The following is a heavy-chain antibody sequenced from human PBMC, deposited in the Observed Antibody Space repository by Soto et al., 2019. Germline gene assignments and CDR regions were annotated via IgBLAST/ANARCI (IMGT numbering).Heavy chain of an antibody. Sequence: GGSLRLSCAASGFTFSSYDMHWVRQPTGKGLEWVSAIGTAGDTYYSGSVRGRFTVSRENVKNSLYLQMNSLRAGDTAVYYCARGGDCSKTSCYWARLYYGLDVWGQGTTVTVSS. CDR2: IGTAGDT. CDR3: ARGGDCSKTSCYWARLYYGLDV. D-gene: IGHD2-2*01. CDR1: GFTFSSYD. J-gene: IGHJ6*02. V-gene: IGHV3-13*01.